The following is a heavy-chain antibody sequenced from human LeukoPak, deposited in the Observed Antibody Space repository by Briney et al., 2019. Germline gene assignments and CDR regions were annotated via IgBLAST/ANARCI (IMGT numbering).Heavy chain of an antibody. CDR2: INTDGTVT. CDR1: GFTFSKYW. Sequence: GGSLRHSCAASGFTFSKYWMLWVRQAPGKGLESVSRINTDGTVTTYADSVKGRFTVSRDNADNKMFLQMNSVRDEDTAVYYCATKQWLAPRPDFWDQGTPVTVSS. V-gene: IGHV3-74*01. D-gene: IGHD6-19*01. J-gene: IGHJ4*02. CDR3: ATKQWLAPRPDF.